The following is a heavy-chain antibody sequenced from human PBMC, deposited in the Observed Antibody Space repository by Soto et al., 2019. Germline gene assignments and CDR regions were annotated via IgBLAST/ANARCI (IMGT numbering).Heavy chain of an antibody. D-gene: IGHD5-18*01. CDR1: GGSISSSSYY. CDR3: ARQIVAGGYSYGSPSYFDY. V-gene: IGHV4-39*01. J-gene: IGHJ4*02. Sequence: SETLSLTCTVSGGSISSSSYYWGWIRQPPGKGLEWIGSIYYSGSTYYNPSLKSRVTISVDTSKNQFSLKLSSVTAADTAVYYCARQIVAGGYSYGSPSYFDYWGQGTLVTVSS. CDR2: IYYSGST.